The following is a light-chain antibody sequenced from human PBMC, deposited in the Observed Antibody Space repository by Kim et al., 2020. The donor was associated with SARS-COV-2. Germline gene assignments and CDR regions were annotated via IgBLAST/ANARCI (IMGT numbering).Light chain of an antibody. CDR3: LQHRTYPIT. Sequence: ASVGDRVTITSGASQDSGNDVGWYQQSPGRAPKRLIYGASNLQSGVPSRFSGSGSETEFTLTINSLQPEDFATYFCLQHRTYPITFGQGTRLEIK. V-gene: IGKV1-17*01. J-gene: IGKJ5*01. CDR1: QDSGND. CDR2: GAS.